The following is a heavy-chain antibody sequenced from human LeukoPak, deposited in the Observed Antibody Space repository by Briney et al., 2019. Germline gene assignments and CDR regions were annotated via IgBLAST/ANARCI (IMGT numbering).Heavy chain of an antibody. D-gene: IGHD3-3*01. CDR2: ISSSSSYI. CDR1: GFTFSSYS. CDR3: ARVPLYDFWSGLAY. Sequence: PGGSLRLSCAASGFTFSSYSMNWVRQAPGKGLEWVSSISSSSSYIYYADSVKGRFTISRDNSKNTLYLQMNSLRAEDTAVYYCARVPLYDFWSGLAYWGQGTLVTVSS. J-gene: IGHJ4*02. V-gene: IGHV3-21*01.